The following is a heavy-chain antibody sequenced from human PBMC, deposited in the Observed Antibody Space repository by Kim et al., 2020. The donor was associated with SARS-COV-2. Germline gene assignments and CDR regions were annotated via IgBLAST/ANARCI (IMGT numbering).Heavy chain of an antibody. V-gene: IGHV3-53*01. Sequence: GGSLRLSCAASGFTVSSNYMSWVRQAPGKGLEWVSVIYSGGSTYYADSVKGRFTISRDNSKNTLYLQMNSLRAEDTAVYYCATPNYSYYDSSGFLVYWGQGTLVTVSS. CDR1: GFTVSSNY. J-gene: IGHJ4*02. CDR3: ATPNYSYYDSSGFLVY. D-gene: IGHD3-22*01. CDR2: IYSGGST.